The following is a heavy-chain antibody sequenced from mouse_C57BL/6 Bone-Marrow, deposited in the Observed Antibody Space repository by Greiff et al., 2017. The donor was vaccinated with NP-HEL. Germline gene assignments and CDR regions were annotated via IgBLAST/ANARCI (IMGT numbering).Heavy chain of an antibody. J-gene: IGHJ2*01. Sequence: EVQGVESGGDLVKPGGSLKLSCAASGFTFSSYGMSWVRQTPDERLEWVATISSGGSYTYYPDSVKGRFTISRDNAKNTLYLQMSSLKSEDTAMYYCARGGDYDGYWGQGTTLTVSS. CDR1: GFTFSSYG. V-gene: IGHV5-6*01. CDR2: ISSGGSYT. D-gene: IGHD2-4*01. CDR3: ARGGDYDGY.